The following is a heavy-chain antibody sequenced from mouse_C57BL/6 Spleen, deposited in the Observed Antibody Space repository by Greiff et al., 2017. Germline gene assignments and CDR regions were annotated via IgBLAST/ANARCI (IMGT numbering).Heavy chain of an antibody. CDR2: LNPNNGGT. D-gene: IGHD1-1*01. CDR3: ARENYGSSYYAMDY. Sequence: VQLQQSGPELVKPGASVKISCKASGYTFTDSYMNWVKQSHGKSLEWIGDLNPNNGGTSYNQKFKGKATLTVDKSSSTAYMELRSLTSEDSAVYYCARENYGSSYYAMDYWGQGTSVTVSS. J-gene: IGHJ4*01. V-gene: IGHV1-26*01. CDR1: GYTFTDSY.